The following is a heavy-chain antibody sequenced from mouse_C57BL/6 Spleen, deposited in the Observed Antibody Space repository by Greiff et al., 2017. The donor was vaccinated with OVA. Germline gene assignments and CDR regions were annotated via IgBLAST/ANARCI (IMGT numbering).Heavy chain of an antibody. CDR3: ASGDGYYYAMDY. J-gene: IGHJ4*01. Sequence: QVQLQQSGPELVKPGASVKISCKASGYAFSSSWMNWVKQRPGKGLEWIGRIYPGDGDTNYNGKFKGKATLTADKSSSTAYMQLSSLTSEDSAVYFCASGDGYYYAMDYWGQGTSVTVSS. CDR2: IYPGDGDT. V-gene: IGHV1-82*01. CDR1: GYAFSSSW. D-gene: IGHD2-3*01.